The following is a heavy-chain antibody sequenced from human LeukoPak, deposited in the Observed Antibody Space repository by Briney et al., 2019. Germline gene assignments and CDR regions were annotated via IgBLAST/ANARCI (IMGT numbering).Heavy chain of an antibody. D-gene: IGHD3-3*01. J-gene: IGHJ4*02. CDR3: ARVALSNYDFWCHFDY. V-gene: IGHV3-48*03. CDR2: ISNTGSTI. CDR1: GFTFSSYE. Sequence: PGGSLRLSCAASGFTFSSYEMNWVRQAPGKGLEWVSYISNTGSTIYYADSVKGRFTISRDNAKNSLYLQMNSLRAEDTAVYYCARVALSNYDFWCHFDYWGQGTLVTVSS.